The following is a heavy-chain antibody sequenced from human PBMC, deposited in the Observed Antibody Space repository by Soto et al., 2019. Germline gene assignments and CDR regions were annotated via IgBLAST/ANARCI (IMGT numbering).Heavy chain of an antibody. CDR1: GYSFTSYW. V-gene: IGHV5-51*01. Sequence: GESLKISCKGSGYSFTSYWIGWVRQMPGKGLEWMGIIYPGDSDTRYSPSFQGQVTISADKSISTAYLQWSSLKASDTAMYYCARTAAGGKYYYGMDVWGQGTTVTVSS. D-gene: IGHD6-13*01. J-gene: IGHJ6*02. CDR2: IYPGDSDT. CDR3: ARTAAGGKYYYGMDV.